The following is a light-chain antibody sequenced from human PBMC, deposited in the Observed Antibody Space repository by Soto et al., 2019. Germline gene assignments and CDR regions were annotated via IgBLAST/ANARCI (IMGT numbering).Light chain of an antibody. Sequence: QSALTQPASVSGSPGQSITISCSGTSSDVGGYNYVSWYQQHPGKAPRVMIYDVSNRPSGVSDRFSGSKSGNTATLTISGLQAEDEDDYYCTSYTSDNTYVFASGTKVTVL. CDR3: TSYTSDNTYV. CDR2: DVS. J-gene: IGLJ1*01. V-gene: IGLV2-14*03. CDR1: SSDVGGYNY.